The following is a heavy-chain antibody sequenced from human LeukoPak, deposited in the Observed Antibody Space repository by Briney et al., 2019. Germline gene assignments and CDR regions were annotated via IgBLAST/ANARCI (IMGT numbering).Heavy chain of an antibody. CDR3: ARAHPSFSSGWYVSYYYYYMDV. J-gene: IGHJ6*03. D-gene: IGHD6-19*01. V-gene: IGHV4-34*01. CDR1: GGSFSGYY. CDR2: INHSGST. Sequence: SETLSLTCAVYGGSFSGYYWSWIRQPPGKGLEWIGEINHSGSTNYNPSLKSRVTISVDTSKNQFSLKLSSVTAADTAVYYCARAHPSFSSGWYVSYYYYYMDVWGKGTTVTVSS.